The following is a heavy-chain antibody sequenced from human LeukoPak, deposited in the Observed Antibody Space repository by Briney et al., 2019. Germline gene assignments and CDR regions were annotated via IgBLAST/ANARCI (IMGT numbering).Heavy chain of an antibody. CDR1: GYTFTSYG. D-gene: IGHD2-15*01. CDR3: ARSGGIVVVVAATQGIDV. J-gene: IGHJ6*02. Sequence: ASVKVSCKASGYTFTSYGISWVRQAPGQGLEWMGWISAYNGNTNYAQKLQGRVTMTTDTSTSTAYMELSSLRSEDTAVYYCARSGGIVVVVAATQGIDVWGQGTTVTVSS. CDR2: ISAYNGNT. V-gene: IGHV1-18*01.